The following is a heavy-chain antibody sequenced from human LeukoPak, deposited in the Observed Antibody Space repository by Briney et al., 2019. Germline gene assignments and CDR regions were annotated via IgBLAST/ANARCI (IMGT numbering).Heavy chain of an antibody. CDR1: GFTFSSYG. CDR3: AKVKLTGYYKPPLPPYY. V-gene: IGHV3-30*18. J-gene: IGHJ4*02. CDR2: ISYDGSNK. Sequence: GGSLRLSCAASGFTFSSYGMHWVRQAPGKGLEWVAVISYDGSNKYYADSVKGRFTISRDNSKNTLYLQMNSLRAEDTAVYYCAKVKLTGYYKPPLPPYYWGQGTLVTVSS. D-gene: IGHD3-9*01.